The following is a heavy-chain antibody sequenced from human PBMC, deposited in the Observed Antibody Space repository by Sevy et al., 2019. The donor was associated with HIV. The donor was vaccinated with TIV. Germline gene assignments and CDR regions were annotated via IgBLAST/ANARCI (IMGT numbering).Heavy chain of an antibody. V-gene: IGHV3-74*01. Sequence: GGSLRLSCAASGFTFSSYLMHWVRQAPGEGPVWVSRINSDGSSTSYADSVKGRFTISRDNARNTLYLEMNSLRSEDTAVYYCARGQGYWGQGTLVTVSS. CDR1: GFTFSSYL. CDR3: ARGQGY. J-gene: IGHJ4*02. CDR2: INSDGSST.